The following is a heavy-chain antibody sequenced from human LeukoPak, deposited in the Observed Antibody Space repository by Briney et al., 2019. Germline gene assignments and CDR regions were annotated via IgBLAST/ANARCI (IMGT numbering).Heavy chain of an antibody. D-gene: IGHD3-10*01. Sequence: SETLSLTCTVSGYSISSGYDWGWMRQAPGKGLEWLASISQSGDTYNNPSLKSRVSLSVDTSKNHLSLKLTSVTAADTAVYYCARRVGRRFGERTYYYNYMDVWGKGTTVTISS. CDR1: GYSISSGYD. J-gene: IGHJ6*03. CDR3: ARRVGRRFGERTYYYNYMDV. V-gene: IGHV4-38-2*02. CDR2: ISQSGDT.